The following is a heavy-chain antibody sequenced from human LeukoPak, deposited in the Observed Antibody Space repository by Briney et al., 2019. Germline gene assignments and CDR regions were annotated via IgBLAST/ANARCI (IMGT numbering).Heavy chain of an antibody. CDR3: ARGMGSSSSRSYYYGMDV. D-gene: IGHD6-6*01. CDR1: GFTFSSYA. J-gene: IGHJ6*02. CDR2: ISGSGGST. V-gene: IGHV3-23*01. Sequence: GGSLRLSCAASGFTFSSYAMSWVRQAPGKGLEWVSAISGSGGSTYYADSVKGRFTISRDNSKNTLYLQMNSLRAEDTAVYYCARGMGSSSSRSYYYGMDVWGQGTTVTISS.